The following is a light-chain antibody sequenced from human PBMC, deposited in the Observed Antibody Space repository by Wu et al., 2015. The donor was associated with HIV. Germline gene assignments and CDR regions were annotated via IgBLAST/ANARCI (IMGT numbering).Light chain of an antibody. CDR1: QSISSY. CDR3: QQSYSFPLT. Sequence: DIQMTQSPSSLSASVGDRATITCRASQSISSYLNWYQQKPGKAPKVLISATSSLQSGVPSRFSGSGSGTDFTLTITSLQPEDFATYYCQQSYSFPLTFGGGPRWRSN. V-gene: IGKV1-39*01. J-gene: IGKJ4*01. CDR2: ATS.